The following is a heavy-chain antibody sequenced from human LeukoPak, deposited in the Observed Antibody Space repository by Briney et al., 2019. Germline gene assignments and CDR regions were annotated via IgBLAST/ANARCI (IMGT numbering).Heavy chain of an antibody. Sequence: SVKVSCKASGDTFSSYAISWVRQAPGQGLEWMGRIIPILGIANYAQKFQGRVTITADKSTSTAYMELSSLRSEDTAVYYCARTEAAAGMLYYYYGMDVWGQGTTVTVSS. D-gene: IGHD6-13*01. J-gene: IGHJ6*02. CDR3: ARTEAAAGMLYYYYGMDV. CDR1: GDTFSSYA. CDR2: IIPILGIA. V-gene: IGHV1-69*04.